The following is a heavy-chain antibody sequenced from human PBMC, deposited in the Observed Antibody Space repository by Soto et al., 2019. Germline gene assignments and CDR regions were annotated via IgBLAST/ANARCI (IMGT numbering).Heavy chain of an antibody. Sequence: QITLKESGPTLVKPTQTLTLTCTFSGFSLSTSGVGVGWIRQPPGKALEWLALLFWDDDDRYSPSLKSRLTITKDTSKDQLVLTMTNMDPVDTATYFCAHLAFCGGSCYYFDYWGLGTLVTVSS. CDR1: GFSLSTSGVG. J-gene: IGHJ4*02. CDR3: AHLAFCGGSCYYFDY. CDR2: LFWDDDD. V-gene: IGHV2-5*02. D-gene: IGHD2-15*01.